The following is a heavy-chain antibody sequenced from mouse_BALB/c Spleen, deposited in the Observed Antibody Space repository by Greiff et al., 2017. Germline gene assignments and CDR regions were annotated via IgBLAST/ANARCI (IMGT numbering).Heavy chain of an antibody. D-gene: IGHD2-4*01. CDR1: GYTFTDYA. CDR3: ARSTMITIYAMDY. J-gene: IGHJ4*01. Sequence: QVQLKESGAELVRPGVSVKISCKGSGYTFTDYAMHWVKQSHAKSLEWIGVISTYYGDASYNQKFKGKATMTVDKSSSTAYMELARLTSEDSAIYYCARSTMITIYAMDYWGQGTSVTVSS. CDR2: ISTYYGDA. V-gene: IGHV1S137*01.